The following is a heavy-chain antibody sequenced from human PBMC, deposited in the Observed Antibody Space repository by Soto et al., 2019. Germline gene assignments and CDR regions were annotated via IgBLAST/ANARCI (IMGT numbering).Heavy chain of an antibody. CDR3: ARDRGVATIYRRGYYGMDV. CDR2: IIPIFGTA. J-gene: IGHJ6*02. D-gene: IGHD5-12*01. Sequence: QVQLVQSGAEVKKPGSSVKVSCKASGGTFSSYAISWVRQAPGQGLEWMGGIIPIFGTANYAQKFQGRVTITADESTSTAYMELSSMRSEDTAVYYCARDRGVATIYRRGYYGMDVWGQGTTVTVSS. CDR1: GGTFSSYA. V-gene: IGHV1-69*01.